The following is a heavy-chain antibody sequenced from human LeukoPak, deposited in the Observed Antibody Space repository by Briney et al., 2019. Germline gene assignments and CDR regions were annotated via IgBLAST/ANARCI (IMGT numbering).Heavy chain of an antibody. V-gene: IGHV5-51*01. Sequence: GESLKISCKDSGYSFTSYWIGWVRQMPGKGLEWIGSIYPGDSDTRYSPSFQGQVTISADKSISTAYLQWSSLKASDTAMYYCAKAYYYGSGSNYYYMDVWGKGTTVTVSS. CDR3: AKAYYYGSGSNYYYMDV. D-gene: IGHD3-10*01. CDR1: GYSFTSYW. CDR2: IYPGDSDT. J-gene: IGHJ6*03.